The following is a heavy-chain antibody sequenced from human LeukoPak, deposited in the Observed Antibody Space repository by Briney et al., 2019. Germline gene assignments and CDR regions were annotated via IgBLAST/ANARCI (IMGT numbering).Heavy chain of an antibody. V-gene: IGHV4-4*02. CDR3: AREGGFYRPLDY. J-gene: IGHJ4*02. CDR2: VHLDGRT. D-gene: IGHD3-3*01. Sequence: PSETLSLTCGVSGGSVINTNWWTWVRQPPGKGLELIGEVHLDGRTNYNPSLESRLTMSVDVSENQVSLKLTSVTAADTAVYYCAREGGFYRPLDYSGQGTLVTVSS. CDR1: GGSVINTNW.